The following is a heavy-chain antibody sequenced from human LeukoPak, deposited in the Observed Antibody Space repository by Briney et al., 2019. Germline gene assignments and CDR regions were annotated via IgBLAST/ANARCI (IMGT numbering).Heavy chain of an antibody. V-gene: IGHV3-30*02. J-gene: IGHJ4*02. CDR2: IQDDGATT. CDR3: ATQSITLVVVISPFDY. CDR1: GFTFSTFP. Sequence: PGGSLRLSCAASGFTFSTFPMHWVRQAPGKGLEWVALIQDDGATTNYADSVRGRFTISRDNSKSTVYLQMNSLKPDDTAVYYCATQSITLVVVISPFDYWGQGTLVTASS. D-gene: IGHD3-22*01.